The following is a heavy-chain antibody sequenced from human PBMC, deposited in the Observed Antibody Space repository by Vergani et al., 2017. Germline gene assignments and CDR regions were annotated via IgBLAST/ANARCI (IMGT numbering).Heavy chain of an antibody. D-gene: IGHD3-3*01. CDR2: IYHSGST. J-gene: IGHJ5*02. CDR3: ARGYYDFWSGYYNWFDP. V-gene: IGHV4-30-2*01. CDR1: GGSISSGGYS. Sequence: VQLVESGSGLVKPSQTLSLTCAVSGGSISSGGYSWSWIRQPPGKGLEWIGYIYHSGSTYYNPSLKSRVTISVDRSKNQFSLKLSSVTAADTAVYYCARGYYDFWSGYYNWFDPWGQGTLVTVSS.